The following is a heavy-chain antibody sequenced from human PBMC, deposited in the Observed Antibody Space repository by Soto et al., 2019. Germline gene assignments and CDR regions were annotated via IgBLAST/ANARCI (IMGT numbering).Heavy chain of an antibody. Sequence: QVQLVQSGAEVKKPGSSVKVSCKASGGTFSSYTISWVRQAPGQGLEWMGRIIPILGIANYAQKFQGRVTITADKSTITAYMELSSLRSEDTGVYYCAGDQTYGYSSSWYRFDYWGQGTLVTVSS. D-gene: IGHD6-13*01. CDR1: GGTFSSYT. J-gene: IGHJ4*02. CDR2: IIPILGIA. CDR3: AGDQTYGYSSSWYRFDY. V-gene: IGHV1-69*08.